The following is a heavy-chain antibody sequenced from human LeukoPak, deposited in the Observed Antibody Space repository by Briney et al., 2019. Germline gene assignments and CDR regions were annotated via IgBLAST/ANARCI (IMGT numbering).Heavy chain of an antibody. V-gene: IGHV4-39*01. CDR3: ARLTVFWYFDL. Sequence: SETLSLTCTVSGGSTSSSSYYWGWIRQPPGKGLEWIGSIYYSGSTYYNPSLKSRVTISVDTSKNQFSLKLRSVTPADTAVFYCARLTVFWYFDLWGRGTLVTVSS. D-gene: IGHD3-3*01. J-gene: IGHJ2*01. CDR2: IYYSGST. CDR1: GGSTSSSSYY.